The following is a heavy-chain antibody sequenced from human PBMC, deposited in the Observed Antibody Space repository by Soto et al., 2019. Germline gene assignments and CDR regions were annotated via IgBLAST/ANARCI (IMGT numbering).Heavy chain of an antibody. J-gene: IGHJ4*02. Sequence: PSETLSLTCTVSGGSISSGGYYWSWIRQHPGKGLEWIGYIYYSGSTYYNPSLKSRVTISVETSKNQFPLKLSSVTAADTAVYYCARDTPRGYSYGSFDYWGQGTLVTVSS. CDR1: GGSISSGGYY. D-gene: IGHD5-18*01. CDR2: IYYSGST. V-gene: IGHV4-31*03. CDR3: ARDTPRGYSYGSFDY.